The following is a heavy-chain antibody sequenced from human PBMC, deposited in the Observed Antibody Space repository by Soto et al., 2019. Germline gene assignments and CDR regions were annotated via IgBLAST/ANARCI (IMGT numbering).Heavy chain of an antibody. Sequence: QVQLQEPGPGLVKPSQTLSLTCTVSGGSISSGGYYWSWIRQHPGKGLEWIGYIYYSGSTYYNPSLKSRVTISVDTSKNQFSLKLSSVTAADTAVYYCARGVTIFGVELDVWGQGTTVTVSS. V-gene: IGHV4-31*03. CDR2: IYYSGST. CDR3: ARGVTIFGVELDV. CDR1: GGSISSGGYY. D-gene: IGHD3-3*01. J-gene: IGHJ6*02.